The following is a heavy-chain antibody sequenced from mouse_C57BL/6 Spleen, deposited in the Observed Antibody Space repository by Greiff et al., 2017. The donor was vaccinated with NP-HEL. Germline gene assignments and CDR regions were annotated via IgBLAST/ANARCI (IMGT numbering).Heavy chain of an antibody. D-gene: IGHD2-4*01. Sequence: SGAELVRPGTSVKMSCKASGYTFTNYWIGWAKQRPGHGLEWIGDIYPGGGYTNYNEKFKGKATLTADKSSSTACMQFSSLTSEDSAIYYCARGGDYDSWFAYWGQGTLVTVSA. CDR1: GYTFTNYW. V-gene: IGHV1-63*01. J-gene: IGHJ3*01. CDR3: ARGGDYDSWFAY. CDR2: IYPGGGYT.